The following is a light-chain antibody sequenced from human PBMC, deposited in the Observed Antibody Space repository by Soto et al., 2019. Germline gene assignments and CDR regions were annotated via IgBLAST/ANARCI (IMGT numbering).Light chain of an antibody. CDR1: QSVSSSY. J-gene: IGKJ1*01. CDR2: GAS. Sequence: EIVLTQSPGTLSLSPGERATLSCRASQSVSSSYLAWYQQKPGPAPRLLIYGASSRATGIPDRFSGSGSGTDFTLTISRLEPEEFAVYYCQQYGSSPGTFGQGTKVEIK. V-gene: IGKV3-20*01. CDR3: QQYGSSPGT.